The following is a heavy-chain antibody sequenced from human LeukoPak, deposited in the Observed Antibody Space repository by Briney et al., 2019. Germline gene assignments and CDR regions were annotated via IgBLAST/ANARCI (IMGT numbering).Heavy chain of an antibody. CDR1: GFTFSSYG. Sequence: GGSLRLSCAASGFTFSSYGMHWVRQAPGKGLEWVAFIRYDGSNKYYADSVKGRFTISRDNSKNTLYLPMSSLRAEDTAVYYCAKGGARGALWDTFDYWGQGTLVTVSS. D-gene: IGHD3-10*01. CDR3: AKGGARGALWDTFDY. V-gene: IGHV3-30*02. J-gene: IGHJ4*02. CDR2: IRYDGSNK.